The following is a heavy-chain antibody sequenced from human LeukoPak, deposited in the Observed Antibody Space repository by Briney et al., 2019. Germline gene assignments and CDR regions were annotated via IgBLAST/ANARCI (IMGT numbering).Heavy chain of an antibody. CDR2: MNPNSGNT. V-gene: IGHV1-8*01. CDR1: GYTFTSYD. CDR3: ATPGVHYDHSGYYPFQH. D-gene: IGHD3-22*01. J-gene: IGHJ1*01. Sequence: ASVKVSCKASGYTFTSYDFNWVRQATGQGLEWMGWMNPNSGNTGYAQKFQGRVTMTRDTATSTAYMELSSLSSEDTAVYYCATPGVHYDHSGYYPFQHWAQGTLVTVS.